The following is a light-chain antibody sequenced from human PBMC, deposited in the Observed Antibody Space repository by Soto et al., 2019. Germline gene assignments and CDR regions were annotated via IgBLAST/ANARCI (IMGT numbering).Light chain of an antibody. V-gene: IGLV2-14*01. CDR2: EVS. CDR3: SSYTSSSTYV. J-gene: IGLJ1*01. CDR1: SSDVGGYNY. Sequence: QSALTQPASVSGSPGQSITISCTGTSSDVGGYNYFSWYQQHPGKAPKLMVYEVSNRPSGVSSRFSGSQSGNTASLTISGLQAEDEADYYCSSYTSSSTYVFGTGTKLTVL.